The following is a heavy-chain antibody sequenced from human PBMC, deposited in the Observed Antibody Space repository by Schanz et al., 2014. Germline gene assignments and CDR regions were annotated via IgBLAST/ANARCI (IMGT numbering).Heavy chain of an antibody. Sequence: QVQLVQSGAEVKKPGASVKVSCKASGYTFTSYSIHWVRQAPGQGLEWMGWINVGNGNMKYSQKFQGRVTITRDTSASTAYMELTSLRSEDTAVYFCARDGRPPFYGSGEHYYWGQGTLVTVSS. J-gene: IGHJ4*02. CDR2: INVGNGNM. CDR1: GYTFTSYS. V-gene: IGHV1-3*01. CDR3: ARDGRPPFYGSGEHYY. D-gene: IGHD3-10*01.